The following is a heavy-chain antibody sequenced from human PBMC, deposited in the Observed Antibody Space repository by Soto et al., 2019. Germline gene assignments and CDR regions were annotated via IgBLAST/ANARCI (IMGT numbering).Heavy chain of an antibody. V-gene: IGHV4-39*01. J-gene: IGHJ6*02. CDR2: IYYSGST. CDR3: ARPTYDFWSGYYGPHYYYYGMDV. CDR1: GGSVSSSSYY. D-gene: IGHD3-3*01. Sequence: PSETLSLGGPVSGGSVSSSSYYWGWILQPPGKGLEWIGSIYYSGSTYYNPSLKSRVTISVDTSKNQFSLKLSSVTAADTAVYYCARPTYDFWSGYYGPHYYYYGMDVWGQGTTVTVSS.